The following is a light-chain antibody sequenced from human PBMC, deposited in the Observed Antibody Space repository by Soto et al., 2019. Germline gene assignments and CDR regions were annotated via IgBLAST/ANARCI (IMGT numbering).Light chain of an antibody. Sequence: GDRVTIYYRASQTISSWLGLYQQKPGKAPKLLIYHASSLESLVPSMFIGSGSGTEFTLTISSLQPDDVATDYCQHYNDYSPCTFGQGTRVDIK. J-gene: IGKJ1*01. V-gene: IGKV1-5*03. CDR2: HAS. CDR3: QHYNDYSPCT. CDR1: QTISSW.